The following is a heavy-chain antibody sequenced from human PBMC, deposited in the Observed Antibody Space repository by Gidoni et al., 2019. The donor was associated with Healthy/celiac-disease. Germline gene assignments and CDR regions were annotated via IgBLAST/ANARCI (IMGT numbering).Heavy chain of an antibody. Sequence: EVQLVESGGGLVQPGGSLRLSCAASGFTFSDHYMDWVRQAPGKGLEWVGRTRNKANSYTTEYAASVKGRFTISRDDSKNSLYLQMNSLKTEDTAVYYCARAGRVAPTGFFDYWGQGTLVTVSS. V-gene: IGHV3-72*01. J-gene: IGHJ4*02. CDR1: GFTFSDHY. CDR3: ARAGRVAPTGFFDY. CDR2: TRNKANSYTT. D-gene: IGHD4-17*01.